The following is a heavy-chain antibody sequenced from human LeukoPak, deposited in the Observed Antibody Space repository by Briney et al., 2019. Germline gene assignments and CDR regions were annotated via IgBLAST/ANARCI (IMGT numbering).Heavy chain of an antibody. V-gene: IGHV4-31*03. CDR3: VRDDGGSSSRFDY. D-gene: IGHD3-16*01. J-gene: IGHJ4*02. CDR2: IYYSGST. CDR1: GASISSGGYY. Sequence: SQTLSLTRTVSGASISSGGYYWSWIRQHPGKGLEWIGYIYYSGSTYYNPSLKSRVTISVDTSKNQFSLKLSSVTAADTAVYYCVRDDGGSSSRFDYWGQGTLVTVSS.